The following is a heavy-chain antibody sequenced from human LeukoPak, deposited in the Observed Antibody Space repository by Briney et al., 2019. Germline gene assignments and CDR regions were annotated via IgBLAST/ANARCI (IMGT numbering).Heavy chain of an antibody. CDR3: ARDGYDFWSGSDAFDI. J-gene: IGHJ3*02. CDR1: RFTFSDYY. CDR2: ISSSGSTI. Sequence: GGSLRLSCAASRFTFSDYYMSWIRQAPGKGLEWVSYISSSGSTIYYADSVKGRFTISRDNAKNSLYLQMNSLRAEDTAVYYCARDGYDFWSGSDAFDIWGQGTMVTVSS. D-gene: IGHD3-3*01. V-gene: IGHV3-11*04.